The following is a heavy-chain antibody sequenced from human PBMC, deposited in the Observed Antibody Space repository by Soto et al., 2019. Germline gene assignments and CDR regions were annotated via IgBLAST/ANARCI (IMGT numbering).Heavy chain of an antibody. J-gene: IGHJ6*02. Sequence: QVQLVQSGAEVKKPGSSVKVSCKASGGTFSSYAINWVRQAPGQGLEWMGGIIPIFGTANYAQKFQGRVTITADESSITASMELSSLRSEDTAVYYCASSGHDFLIYYGMDVWGQGTTVTVSS. D-gene: IGHD5-12*01. CDR3: ASSGHDFLIYYGMDV. CDR1: GGTFSSYA. CDR2: IIPIFGTA. V-gene: IGHV1-69*12.